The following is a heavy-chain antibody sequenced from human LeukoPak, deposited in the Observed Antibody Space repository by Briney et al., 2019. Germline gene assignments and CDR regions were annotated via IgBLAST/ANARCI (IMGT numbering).Heavy chain of an antibody. CDR2: INHSGST. V-gene: IGHV4-34*01. CDR1: GGSFSGYY. J-gene: IGHJ6*02. Sequence: SETLSLTCAVYGGSFSGYYWSWIRQPPGKGLEWIGEINHSGSTNYNPSLKSRVTVSVDTSKNQFSLKLSSVTAADTAVYYCARRGAEDTDYYYYGMDVWGQGTTVTVSS. D-gene: IGHD1-26*01. CDR3: ARRGAEDTDYYYYGMDV.